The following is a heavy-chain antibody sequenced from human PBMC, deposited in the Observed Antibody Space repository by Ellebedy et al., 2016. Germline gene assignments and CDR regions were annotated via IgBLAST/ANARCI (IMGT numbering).Heavy chain of an antibody. CDR2: IKQDGSEK. J-gene: IGHJ4*02. CDR1: GFTFSSYS. Sequence: GESLKISXAASGFTFSSYSMNWVRQAPGKGLEWVANIKQDGSEKYYVDSVKGRFTISRDNAKNSLYLQMNSLRAEDTAVYYCARQGSLIVATIFGPLDYWGQGTLVTVSS. V-gene: IGHV3-7*01. CDR3: ARQGSLIVATIFGPLDY. D-gene: IGHD5-12*01.